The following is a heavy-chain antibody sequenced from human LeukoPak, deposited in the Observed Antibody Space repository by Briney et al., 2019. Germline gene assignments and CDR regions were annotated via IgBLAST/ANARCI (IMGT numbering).Heavy chain of an antibody. V-gene: IGHV3-13*01. D-gene: IGHD2-15*01. J-gene: IGHJ3*02. CDR1: GFTFSSYD. CDR2: IGTAGDT. Sequence: GESLKISCAASGFTFSSYDMHWVRQAPGKGLEWVSGIGTAGDTYYPGSIKGRFTFSRENAKNSLFLQMNGLRVGDTAVYYCARGSYCSGGACSPVGAFDIWGQGTVVTVSS. CDR3: ARGSYCSGGACSPVGAFDI.